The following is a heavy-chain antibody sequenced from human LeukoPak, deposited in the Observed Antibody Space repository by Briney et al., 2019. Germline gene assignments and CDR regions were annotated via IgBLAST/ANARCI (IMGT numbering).Heavy chain of an antibody. V-gene: IGHV4-34*01. D-gene: IGHD3-22*01. J-gene: IGHJ1*01. Sequence: LETLSLTCAVYGGSFSGYYWSWIRQPPGKGLEWIGEINHSGSTNYNPSLKSRVTISVDTSKNQFSLKLSSVTAADTAVYYCARGTNSSGYRRAEYFQHWGQGTLVTVSS. CDR3: ARGTNSSGYRRAEYFQH. CDR1: GGSFSGYY. CDR2: INHSGST.